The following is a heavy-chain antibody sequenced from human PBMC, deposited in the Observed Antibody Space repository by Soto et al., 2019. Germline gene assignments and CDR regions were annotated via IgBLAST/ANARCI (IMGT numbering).Heavy chain of an antibody. CDR2: IYYSGRT. D-gene: IGHD2-15*01. CDR3: ARGHLGITTTGTWYDFDY. CDR1: GDSISSYY. V-gene: IGHV4-59*01. J-gene: IGHJ4*02. Sequence: TSETLSLTCTVSGDSISSYYWTWIRQPPGKGLEYIGYIYYSGRTYYNPSLKSRVTISVDTSKNQFSLKLSSVTAADTAVYYCARGHLGITTTGTWYDFDYWGQGTPVTVSS.